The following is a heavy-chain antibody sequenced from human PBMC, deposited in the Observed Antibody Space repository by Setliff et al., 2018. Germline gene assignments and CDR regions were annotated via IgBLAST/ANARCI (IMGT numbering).Heavy chain of an antibody. V-gene: IGHV4-39*01. Sequence: KTSETLSLTCTVSGVSIRSVNTYWVWIRQPPGRGLEWIGTIYSSGTTYYNPSLKSRVTIAIDSSKTQFSLKLSSVTAADTAVYYCARRKEQWLVQGYYYYYMDVWGKGTTVTVSS. CDR2: IYSSGTT. CDR3: ARRKEQWLVQGYYYYYMDV. CDR1: GVSIRSVNTY. D-gene: IGHD6-19*01. J-gene: IGHJ6*03.